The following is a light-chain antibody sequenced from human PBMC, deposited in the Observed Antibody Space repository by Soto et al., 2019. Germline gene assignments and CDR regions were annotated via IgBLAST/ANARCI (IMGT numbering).Light chain of an antibody. CDR1: SSDISIYNY. J-gene: IGLJ1*01. V-gene: IGLV2-14*01. CDR2: EVS. Sequence: QSVLTQPASVSGSPGQSITISCTGTSSDISIYNYVSWYQQHPGKAPKLIIYEVSNRPSGISNRFSGAKSGNTASLTISGLQVEDEADYYCCSYTISTNYVFGAGTKVTVL. CDR3: CSYTISTNYV.